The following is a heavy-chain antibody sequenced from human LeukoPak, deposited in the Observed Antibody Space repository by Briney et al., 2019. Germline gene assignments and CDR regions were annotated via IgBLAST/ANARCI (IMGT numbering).Heavy chain of an antibody. V-gene: IGHV4-59*11. D-gene: IGHD3-22*01. J-gene: IGHJ3*02. CDR2: MYNSESR. CDR3: ARGWPDGSGYYRDAFDI. CDR1: GGSMTSHY. Sequence: SETLSLTCTVSGGSMTSHYWSWIRQSPGKGLEWIGYMYNSESRNDNPSLKSRVTISLDTSKNQFYLTLSSVTAADTAVYYCARGWPDGSGYYRDAFDIWGQGTMVTVSS.